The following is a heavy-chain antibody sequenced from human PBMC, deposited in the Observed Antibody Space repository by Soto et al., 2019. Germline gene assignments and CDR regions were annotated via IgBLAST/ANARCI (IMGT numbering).Heavy chain of an antibody. CDR2: INSDGSST. D-gene: IGHD3-22*01. V-gene: IGHV3-74*01. CDR1: GFTFSSYS. CDR3: ARDIAMSSCYYSRGYYYGMDV. J-gene: IGHJ6*02. Sequence: GGSLRLSCAASGFTFSSYSMHWVRQAPGKGLVWVSRINSDGSSTSYADPVKGRFSISRDNSKNTLYLQMNSLRAEDTAVYYCARDIAMSSCYYSRGYYYGMDVWGQGTTVTVSS.